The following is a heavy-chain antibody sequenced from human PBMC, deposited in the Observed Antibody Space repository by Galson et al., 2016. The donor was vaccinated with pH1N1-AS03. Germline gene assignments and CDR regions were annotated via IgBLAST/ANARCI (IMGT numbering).Heavy chain of an antibody. D-gene: IGHD3-9*01. CDR3: SRGWPKRDYDIFTGILAPTNWFDP. Sequence: TLSLTCTVSGGSISSGGYYWNWMRQHPGKGLEWIGYISYSGSTYYNPSLKSQVTISIDTAKNQFSLKLSSVTVADTAVYSCSRGWPKRDYDIFTGILAPTNWFDPWGQGTRVTVSS. J-gene: IGHJ5*02. CDR1: GGSISSGGYY. V-gene: IGHV4-31*01. CDR2: ISYSGST.